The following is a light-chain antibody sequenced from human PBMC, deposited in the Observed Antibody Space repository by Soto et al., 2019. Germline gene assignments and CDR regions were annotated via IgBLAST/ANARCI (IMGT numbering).Light chain of an antibody. Sequence: QSALTQPASVSGSPGQSITISCTGTSSDVGGYNYVSWFQHHPGKAPKLIIYEVSYRPSGVSNRFSGSKSGDTASLTISGLQAEDEADYYCSSYITTDTYVFGSGTKLTVL. CDR3: SSYITTDTYV. CDR1: SSDVGGYNY. V-gene: IGLV2-14*01. J-gene: IGLJ1*01. CDR2: EVS.